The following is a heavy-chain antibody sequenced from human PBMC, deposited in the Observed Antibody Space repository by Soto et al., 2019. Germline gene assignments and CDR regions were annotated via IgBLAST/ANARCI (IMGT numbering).Heavy chain of an antibody. J-gene: IGHJ5*02. CDR2: IYSSGNT. CDR1: GGTISGYY. CDR3: ARGQRFSDWFDP. Sequence: SETLSLTCIVSGGTISGYYWTWIRQPAGKGLEWIGRIYSSGNTKYNPSLQSRVTVSLDTSNNQFSLRLTSVTAADTAVYYCARGQRFSDWFDPWGQGTLVTVSS. V-gene: IGHV4-4*07. D-gene: IGHD3-3*01.